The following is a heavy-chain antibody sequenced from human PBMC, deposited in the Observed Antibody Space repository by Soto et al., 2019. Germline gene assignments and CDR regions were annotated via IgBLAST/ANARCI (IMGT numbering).Heavy chain of an antibody. Sequence: QVQLVESGGGVVQPGRSLTLSCAASGFTFTSSGMHWVRQAPGKGLEWVAVISYDGTNKYYADSVKGRFTISRDISKKTLYLQMNSLRTEDSAVYYCTKAAWCSRTSCYSAASDYWGQGTLVTVSS. V-gene: IGHV3-30*18. J-gene: IGHJ4*02. CDR1: GFTFTSSG. CDR2: ISYDGTNK. CDR3: TKAAWCSRTSCYSAASDY. D-gene: IGHD2-2*01.